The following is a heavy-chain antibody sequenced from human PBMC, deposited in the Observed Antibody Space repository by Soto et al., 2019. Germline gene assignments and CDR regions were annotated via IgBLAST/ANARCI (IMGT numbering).Heavy chain of an antibody. CDR1: GGSISNGAYL. J-gene: IGHJ5*02. Sequence: SETLSLTCTVSGGSISNGAYLWSWIRQHPGKGLEWVGYVYYTGSTYYIPSLKNRLSISVDTSMNQFSLKLNSVTAADTAVYYCARVPDRWGQGTLVTVSS. CDR2: VYYTGST. V-gene: IGHV4-31*03. D-gene: IGHD2-2*01. CDR3: ARVPDR.